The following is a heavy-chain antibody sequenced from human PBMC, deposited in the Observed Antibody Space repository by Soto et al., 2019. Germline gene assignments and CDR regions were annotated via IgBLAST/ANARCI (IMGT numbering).Heavy chain of an antibody. CDR3: ARGTHSRDGYHYYFDY. V-gene: IGHV1-69*13. Sequence: RASVKVSCKASGGTFSSYAISWVRQAPGQGLEWMGGIIPIFGTANYAQKFQGRVTITADESTSTAYMELSSLRSEDTAVYYCARGTHSRDGYHYYFDYWGQGTLVTVSS. CDR2: IIPIFGTA. J-gene: IGHJ4*02. D-gene: IGHD3-22*01. CDR1: GGTFSSYA.